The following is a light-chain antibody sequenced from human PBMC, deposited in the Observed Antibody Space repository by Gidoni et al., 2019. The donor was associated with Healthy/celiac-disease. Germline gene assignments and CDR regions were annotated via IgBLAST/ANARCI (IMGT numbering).Light chain of an antibody. Sequence: DIQLTQSPSTLSASVGDRVTITCRTSQSISSWLAWYQQKPGKAPKLLIYKASSLESGIPSRFSGSGSGTEFTLTIIILQPDDFATYYCQQYNSYAWTFGQETKVEIK. V-gene: IGKV1-5*03. CDR1: QSISSW. CDR3: QQYNSYAWT. CDR2: KAS. J-gene: IGKJ1*01.